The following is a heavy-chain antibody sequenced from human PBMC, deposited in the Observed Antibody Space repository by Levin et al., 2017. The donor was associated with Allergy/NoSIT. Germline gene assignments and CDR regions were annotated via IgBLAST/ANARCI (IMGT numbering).Heavy chain of an antibody. CDR1: GYTLTELS. CDR2: FDPEDGET. CDR3: ATIQYYYDSSGDYGMDV. V-gene: IGHV1-24*01. J-gene: IGHJ6*02. D-gene: IGHD3-22*01. Sequence: EASVNVSCKVSGYTLTELSMHWVRQAPGKGLEWMGGFDPEDGETIYAQKFQGRVTMTEDTSTDTAYMELSSLRSEDTAVYYCATIQYYYDSSGDYGMDVWGQGTTVTVSS.